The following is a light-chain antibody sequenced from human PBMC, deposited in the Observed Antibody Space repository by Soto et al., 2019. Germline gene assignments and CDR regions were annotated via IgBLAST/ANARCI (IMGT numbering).Light chain of an antibody. J-gene: IGKJ1*01. CDR2: KAS. V-gene: IGKV1-5*03. CDR1: QSIGTW. Sequence: DIQMTQSPSTLSASVGDRVTITCRASQSIGTWLAWYQQKPGRAPKLLISKASSLESGVPSRFSGSGSGTQFTLTISRLQPDDFATYFCQQSNSYSWTFDQGTKVEIK. CDR3: QQSNSYSWT.